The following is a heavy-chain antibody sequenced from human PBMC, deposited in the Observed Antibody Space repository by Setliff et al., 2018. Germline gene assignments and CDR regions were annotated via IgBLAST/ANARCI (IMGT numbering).Heavy chain of an antibody. V-gene: IGHV3-7*01. Sequence: GGSLRLSCAASGFTFSTFWMSWVRQAPGKGLEWVANIKQDGSETYYVDSVKGRFTISRDNPNNSLYLQMNNLRAEDTAVYYCAGPSFDYWGQGTLVTVSS. J-gene: IGHJ4*02. CDR2: IKQDGSET. CDR1: GFTFSTFW. CDR3: AGPSFDY.